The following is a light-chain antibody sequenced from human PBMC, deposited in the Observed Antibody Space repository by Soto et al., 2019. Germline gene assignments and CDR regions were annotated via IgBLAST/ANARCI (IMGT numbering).Light chain of an antibody. V-gene: IGLV2-8*01. Sequence: QSVLTQPPSASGSPGQSVAISCTGSSSDVGGYNYVSWYQQYPGKAPKVIIYEVSKRPSGVPDRFSGSKSGNTASLTVSGLQAEDEADYYCSSYADNNNDVFGTGTKVTVL. J-gene: IGLJ1*01. CDR3: SSYADNNNDV. CDR2: EVS. CDR1: SSDVGGYNY.